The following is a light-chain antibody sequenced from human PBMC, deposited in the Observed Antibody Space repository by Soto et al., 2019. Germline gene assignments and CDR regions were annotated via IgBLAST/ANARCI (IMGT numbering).Light chain of an antibody. CDR2: DVA. CDR3: CSYADSNILV. Sequence: QSSLTQPRSVSGSPGQSVTISCTGTSGDVGGYNYVSWYQHHPGKAPRLLIYDVAKRPSGVPDRFSASKSGNTASLTISGLQAEDEAYFYGCSYADSNILVFGGGTKVTVL. J-gene: IGLJ2*01. CDR1: SGDVGGYNY. V-gene: IGLV2-11*01.